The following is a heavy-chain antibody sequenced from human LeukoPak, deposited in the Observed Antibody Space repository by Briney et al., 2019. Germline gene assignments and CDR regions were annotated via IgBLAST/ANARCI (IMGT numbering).Heavy chain of an antibody. CDR3: ARAIGKLGTFNY. J-gene: IGHJ4*02. V-gene: IGHV4-34*01. CDR2: INHSGST. Sequence: PSETLSLTCAVYGGSFSGYYWSWIRQPPGKGLEWIGEINHSGSTNDNPSLKSRVTISVDTSKNQFSLKLSSVTAADTAVYYCARAIGKLGTFNYWGQGTLVTVSS. CDR1: GGSFSGYY. D-gene: IGHD1-1*01.